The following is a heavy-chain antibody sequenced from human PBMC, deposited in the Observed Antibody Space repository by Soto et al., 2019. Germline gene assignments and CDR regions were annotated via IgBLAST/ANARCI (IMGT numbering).Heavy chain of an antibody. CDR2: TYYRSKWYN. CDR3: ARAPGITIFGVVIIGSGGALYNWFDP. D-gene: IGHD3-3*01. J-gene: IGHJ5*02. Sequence: SQTLSLTCAISGDSVSSNSAAWNWIRQSPSRGLEWLGRTYYRSKWYNDYAVSVKSRITINPDTSENQFSLQLNSVTPEDTAVYYCARAPGITIFGVVIIGSGGALYNWFDPWGQGTLVTVSS. CDR1: GDSVSSNSAA. V-gene: IGHV6-1*01.